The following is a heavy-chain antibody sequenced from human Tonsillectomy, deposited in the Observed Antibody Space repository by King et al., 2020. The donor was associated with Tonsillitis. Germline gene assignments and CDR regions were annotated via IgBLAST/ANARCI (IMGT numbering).Heavy chain of an antibody. CDR2: ISGSGDST. D-gene: IGHD3-22*01. J-gene: IGHJ1*01. CDR3: SKENYDSSAYYYNPY. CDR1: GFTFSNYA. V-gene: IGHV3-23*04. Sequence: VQLVESGGGLVQPGGSLRLSCTASGFTFSNYAMSWVRQAPGKGLEWVSAISGSGDSTYYADSVKGRFTISRDNSKNTVYLQMNSLGAEDTAVYYCSKENYDSSAYYYNPYWGQGTLVTVSS.